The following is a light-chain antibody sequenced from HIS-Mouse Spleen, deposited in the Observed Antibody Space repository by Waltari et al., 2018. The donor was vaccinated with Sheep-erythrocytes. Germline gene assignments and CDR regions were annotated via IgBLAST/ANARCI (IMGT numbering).Light chain of an antibody. J-gene: IGLJ1*01. CDR1: SPKIGKNY. Sequence: QSVLTQPPSVSAAPGQKVTISCSGSSPKIGKNYVSWYQQLPGTAPKLLIYDNNKRPSGIPDRFSGSKSGNTASLTISGLQAEDEADYYCCSYAGSYNHVFATGTKVTVL. CDR2: DNN. CDR3: CSYAGSYNHV. V-gene: IGLV1-51*01.